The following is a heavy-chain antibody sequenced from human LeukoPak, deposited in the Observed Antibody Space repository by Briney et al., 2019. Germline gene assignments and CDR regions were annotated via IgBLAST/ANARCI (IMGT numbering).Heavy chain of an antibody. D-gene: IGHD6-13*01. V-gene: IGHV1-2*02. J-gene: IGHJ6*02. CDR2: INPSNGDT. CDR3: ARSWYGMDV. Sequence: ASVKGSCKASGYTFTGSRMQWARQAPGQGLEWMGWINPSNGDTNSEQKFQGRVTMTRDTSISTVYMELSRLTSDDTAVYYCARSWYGMDVWGQGTTVIVSS. CDR1: GYTFTGSR.